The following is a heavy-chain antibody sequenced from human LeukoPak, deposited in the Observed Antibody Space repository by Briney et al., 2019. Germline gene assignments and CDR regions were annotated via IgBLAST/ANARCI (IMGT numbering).Heavy chain of an antibody. V-gene: IGHV3-23*01. D-gene: IGHD3-9*01. Sequence: GASLRLSWAASGFTFSNYAMSWVRQAPGKGLEWVSAIVGSGGSTYYADSVKGRFSISRDNSKNTLFLQMNSLRVEDTALYYCSKWGDYDVLTGYYDSDFWGQGTLVTVSS. J-gene: IGHJ4*02. CDR3: SKWGDYDVLTGYYDSDF. CDR2: IVGSGGST. CDR1: GFTFSNYA.